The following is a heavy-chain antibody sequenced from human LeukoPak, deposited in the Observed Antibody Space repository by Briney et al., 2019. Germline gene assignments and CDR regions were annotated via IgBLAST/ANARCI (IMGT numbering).Heavy chain of an antibody. D-gene: IGHD3-22*01. CDR3: ARGRSYXDSSGYYYDY. CDR1: GGTFSSYA. CDR2: XIXXXXXX. Sequence: SVKVSCKASGGTFSSYAISXXXXXPGQXXXXXXXXIXXXXXXNXXQKFXXXXXIXXXXSTSTAYMELSSLRSEDTAVYYCARGRSYXDSSGYYYDYWGQGTLVTVSS. V-gene: IGHV1-69*05. J-gene: IGHJ4*02.